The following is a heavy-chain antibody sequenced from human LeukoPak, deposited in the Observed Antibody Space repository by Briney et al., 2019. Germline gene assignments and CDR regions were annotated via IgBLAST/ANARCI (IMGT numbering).Heavy chain of an antibody. D-gene: IGHD3-22*01. V-gene: IGHV3-33*01. J-gene: IGHJ4*02. CDR1: GFTFSSYG. CDR2: IWYDGSNK. CDR3: ARDNYDSSGLHLLPLFY. Sequence: GGSLRLSCAASGFTFSSYGMHWVRQAPGKGLEWVAVIWYDGSNKYYADSVKGRFTISRDNSKNTLYLQMNSLRAEDTAVYYCARDNYDSSGLHLLPLFYWSQGTLVTVSS.